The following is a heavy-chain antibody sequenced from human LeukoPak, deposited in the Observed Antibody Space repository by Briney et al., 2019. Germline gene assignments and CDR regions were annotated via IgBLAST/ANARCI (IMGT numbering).Heavy chain of an antibody. CDR3: ATRYCTFTSCYFDY. V-gene: IGHV3-30*02. Sequence: PGGSLRLSCVVSGFTFDTYWMTWVRQAPGKGLEWVAFIRYDGSNKYYADSVKGRFTVSRDNSKNTLYLQMKSLRAEDTAVYYCATRYCTFTSCYFDYWGQGTLVTVSS. D-gene: IGHD2-2*01. CDR1: GFTFDTYW. J-gene: IGHJ4*02. CDR2: IRYDGSNK.